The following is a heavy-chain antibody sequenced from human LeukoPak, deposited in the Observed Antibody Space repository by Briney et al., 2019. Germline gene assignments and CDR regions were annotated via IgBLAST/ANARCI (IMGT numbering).Heavy chain of an antibody. V-gene: IGHV4-59*08. Sequence: SETLSLTCTVSGGSISGYYWSWIRQHPGKGLEWIGYIFSSGSAAYNPSLRSRVTASIGTSKNQFSLKLSSVTAADTAVYYCARWYCSGGTCFHLDDWGQGTLVTVSS. J-gene: IGHJ4*02. CDR1: GGSISGYY. CDR3: ARWYCSGGTCFHLDD. D-gene: IGHD2-15*01. CDR2: IFSSGSA.